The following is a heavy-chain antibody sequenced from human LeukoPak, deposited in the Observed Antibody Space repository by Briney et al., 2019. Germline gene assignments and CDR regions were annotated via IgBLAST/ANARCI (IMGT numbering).Heavy chain of an antibody. CDR2: INHSGST. J-gene: IGHJ4*02. V-gene: IGHV4-34*01. CDR1: GGSFSGYY. Sequence: SETLSLTCAVHGGSFSGYYWSWIRQPPGKGLEWIGEINHSGSTNYNPSLKSRVTVSVDTSKNQFSLKLSSVTAADTAVYHCARGRRSDYFDYWGQGTLVTVSS. CDR3: ARGRRSDYFDY.